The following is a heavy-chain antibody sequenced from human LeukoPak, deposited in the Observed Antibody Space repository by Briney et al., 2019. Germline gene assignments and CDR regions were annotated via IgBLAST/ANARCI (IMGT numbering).Heavy chain of an antibody. D-gene: IGHD6-19*01. CDR1: GFTFSSYS. CDR3: AREGYSSAYFDY. CDR2: ISSSSSYI. Sequence: GSLRLSCAASGFTFSSYSMNWVRPAPGKGLEWVSSISSSSSYIYYADSVKGRFTISRDNAKNSLYLQMNSLRAEDTAVYYCAREGYSSAYFDYWGQGTLVTVSS. V-gene: IGHV3-21*01. J-gene: IGHJ4*02.